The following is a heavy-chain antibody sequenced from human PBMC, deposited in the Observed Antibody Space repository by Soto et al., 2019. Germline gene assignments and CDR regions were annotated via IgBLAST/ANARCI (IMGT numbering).Heavy chain of an antibody. CDR3: ATANSDAFDI. J-gene: IGHJ3*02. CDR1: GFTFSSYA. D-gene: IGHD2-15*01. CDR2: ISYDGSDK. V-gene: IGHV3-30-3*01. Sequence: GGSLRLSCAASGFTFSSYAMHWVRWAPGKGLEWVAVISYDGSDKYYVDSVKGRFTISRDSSKNTLYLQMNSLRAEDTAVYYCATANSDAFDIWGQGTLVTVSS.